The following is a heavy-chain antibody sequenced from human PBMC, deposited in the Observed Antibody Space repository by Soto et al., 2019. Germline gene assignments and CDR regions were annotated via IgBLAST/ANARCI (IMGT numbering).Heavy chain of an antibody. CDR1: DGSINNGDW. V-gene: IGHV4-4*02. D-gene: IGHD1-26*01. J-gene: IGHJ4*02. Sequence: QVQLQESSTGLVEPSGTLSLTCNVYDGSINNGDWCSWVRQPPGKGLEWIGEVYHNGNTNYNASLKSRVTVSVDKSRNQFSLRLTSVTPADTAVYYCATRGIVGPIYWGQGTLVTVSS. CDR3: ATRGIVGPIY. CDR2: VYHNGNT.